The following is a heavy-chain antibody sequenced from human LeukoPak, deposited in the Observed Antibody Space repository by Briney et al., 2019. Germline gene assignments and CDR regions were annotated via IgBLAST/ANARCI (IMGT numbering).Heavy chain of an antibody. J-gene: IGHJ4*02. D-gene: IGHD2-15*01. Sequence: GGSLRLSCAASGFTFISYAMSWVRQAPGKGLEWVSAISGSGGSTYYADSVKGRFTISRDNSKNTLYLQMNSLRAEDTAVYYCAKALDIVVVVAALDYWGQGTLVTVSS. CDR3: AKALDIVVVVAALDY. CDR1: GFTFISYA. CDR2: ISGSGGST. V-gene: IGHV3-23*01.